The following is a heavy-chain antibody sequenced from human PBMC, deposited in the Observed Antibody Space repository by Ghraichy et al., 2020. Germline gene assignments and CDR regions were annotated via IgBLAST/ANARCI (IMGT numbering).Heavy chain of an antibody. CDR3: ARAPKGSGYYRFDY. D-gene: IGHD3-3*01. CDR2: ISYSGST. Sequence: SQTLSLTCTVSGGSVSSGSYYWSWIRQPPGKGLEWIGYISYSGSTNYNPSLKSRVTISVDTSKNQFSLKVSSVTAADTAVYYCARAPKGSGYYRFDYWGQGTPVTVSS. V-gene: IGHV4-61*01. CDR1: GGSVSSGSYY. J-gene: IGHJ4*02.